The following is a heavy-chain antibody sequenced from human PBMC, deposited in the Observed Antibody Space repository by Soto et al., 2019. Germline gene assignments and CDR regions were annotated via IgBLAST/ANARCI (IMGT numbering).Heavy chain of an antibody. J-gene: IGHJ4*02. D-gene: IGHD3-22*01. Sequence: PGGSMRLSCAASGFTFSSYAMSWVRQGPGKGLEWVSAISGSGGSTYYADSVKGRFTISRDNSKNTLYLQMNSLRAEDTAVYYCAKEYYYDSSGYLYYFDYWGQGTLVTVSS. V-gene: IGHV3-23*01. CDR3: AKEYYYDSSGYLYYFDY. CDR1: GFTFSSYA. CDR2: ISGSGGST.